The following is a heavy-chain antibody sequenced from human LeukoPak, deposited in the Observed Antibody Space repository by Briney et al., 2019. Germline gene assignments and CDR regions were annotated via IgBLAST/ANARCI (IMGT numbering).Heavy chain of an antibody. V-gene: IGHV1-46*01. D-gene: IGHD6-13*01. CDR3: ARTGSLGSSWYGVWFDP. J-gene: IGHJ5*02. CDR2: INPSGGST. CDR1: GYTFTSYY. Sequence: ASAKVSCKASGYTFTSYYMHWVRQAPGQGLEWMGIINPSGGSTSYAQKFQGRVTMTRDTSTSTVYMELSSLRSEDTAVYYCARTGSLGSSWYGVWFDPWGQGTLVTVSS.